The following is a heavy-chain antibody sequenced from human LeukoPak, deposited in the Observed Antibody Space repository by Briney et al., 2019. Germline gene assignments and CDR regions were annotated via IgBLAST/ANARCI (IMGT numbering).Heavy chain of an antibody. D-gene: IGHD3-22*01. Sequence: PGGSLNLSFEASGFTFRNYAMSWVRQAPGKGLEWVSSIFGTTGTTYYADSVKGRVTISRDNSRNMVYLQMNSLRAEDTAVYYCAKDRTFHSDFSAYYFSPPLQQYWGQGTLVTVSS. J-gene: IGHJ4*02. CDR1: GFTFRNYA. V-gene: IGHV3-23*01. CDR2: IFGTTGTT. CDR3: AKDRTFHSDFSAYYFSPPLQQY.